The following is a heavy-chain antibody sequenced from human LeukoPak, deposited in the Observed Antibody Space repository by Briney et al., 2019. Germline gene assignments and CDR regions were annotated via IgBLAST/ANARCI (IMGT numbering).Heavy chain of an antibody. V-gene: IGHV3-23*01. Sequence: PGGSPRLSCAASGLTFSNYAMSWVRQPPGKGLEWVSAISGDGGDTYYLDSVKGRFTISRDNSDNTLYLQMNSLRADDTAVYYCAKSSPFDFWSAKAVFDIWGQGTMVTVS. CDR1: GLTFSNYA. J-gene: IGHJ3*02. CDR2: ISGDGGDT. D-gene: IGHD3-3*01. CDR3: AKSSPFDFWSAKAVFDI.